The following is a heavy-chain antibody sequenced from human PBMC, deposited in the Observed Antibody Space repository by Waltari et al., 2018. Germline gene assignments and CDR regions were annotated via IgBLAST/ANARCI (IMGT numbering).Heavy chain of an antibody. CDR3: ARDREYYDSSGRARFDY. CDR2: IYHSGSN. Sequence: QVQLQESGPGLVKPSGTLSLTCAVSGGSISSSNWWSWVRQPPGKGLEWIGEIYHSGSNNYNPSLKSRVTISVDKSKNQFSLKLSSVTAADTAVYYCARDREYYDSSGRARFDYWGQGTLVTVSS. D-gene: IGHD3-22*01. V-gene: IGHV4-4*02. J-gene: IGHJ4*02. CDR1: GGSISSSNW.